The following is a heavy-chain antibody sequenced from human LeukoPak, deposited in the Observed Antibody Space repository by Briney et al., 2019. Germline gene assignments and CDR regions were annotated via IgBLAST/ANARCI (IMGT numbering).Heavy chain of an antibody. V-gene: IGHV3-33*01. Sequence: PGGSLRLSCAASGFTFSSYGMHWVRQAPGKGLEWVAVIWYDGSNKYYADSVKGRFTISRDNSKNTLYLQMNSLRAEDTAVYYCARSRILTGYYYYYGMDVWGQGTTVTVS. CDR1: GFTFSSYG. J-gene: IGHJ6*02. D-gene: IGHD3-9*01. CDR3: ARSRILTGYYYYYGMDV. CDR2: IWYDGSNK.